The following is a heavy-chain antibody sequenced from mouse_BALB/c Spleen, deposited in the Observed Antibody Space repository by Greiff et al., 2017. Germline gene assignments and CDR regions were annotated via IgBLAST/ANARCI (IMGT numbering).Heavy chain of an antibody. D-gene: IGHD1-1*02. CDR3: ATRGWDYFDY. CDR2: INPSTGYT. J-gene: IGHJ2*01. V-gene: IGHV1-7*01. CDR1: GYTFTSYW. Sequence: SGAELAKPGASVKMSCKASGYTFTSYWMHWVKQRPGQGLEWIGYINPSTGYTEYNQKFKDKATLTADKSSSTAYMQLSSLTSEDSAVYYCATRGWDYFDYWGQGTTLTVSS.